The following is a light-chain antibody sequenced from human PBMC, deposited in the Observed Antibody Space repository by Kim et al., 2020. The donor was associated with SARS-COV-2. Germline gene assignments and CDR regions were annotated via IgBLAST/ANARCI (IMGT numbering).Light chain of an antibody. Sequence: ASLQTAIITSYRGSSSSCYASWYQQQPAQAALLVIYGKNNRPSGIPARFFASCSGNTASFTITGANAEDEADYYCNSPDSSGNHWVFGGGTQLTVL. CDR3: NSPDSSGNHWV. V-gene: IGLV3-19*01. CDR2: GKN. J-gene: IGLJ3*02. CDR1: SSSSCY.